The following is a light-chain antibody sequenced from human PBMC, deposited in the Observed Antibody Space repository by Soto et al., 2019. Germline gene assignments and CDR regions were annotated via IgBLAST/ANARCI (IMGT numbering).Light chain of an antibody. J-gene: IGKJ4*01. CDR3: QQHNNWPLT. CDR1: QSVSSN. V-gene: IGKV3-11*01. CDR2: DAS. Sequence: DMVLIQSPSTLSSSAGERATLSCRASQSVSSNLAWYQQNPGQAPRLLIFDASNRATGIPARFSGSGSGTDFILTINSLEPEDVAVYYCQQHNNWPLTFGEGTKVEIK.